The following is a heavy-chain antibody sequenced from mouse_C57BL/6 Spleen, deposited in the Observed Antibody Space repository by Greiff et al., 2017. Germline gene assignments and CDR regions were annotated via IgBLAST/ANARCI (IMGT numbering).Heavy chain of an antibody. D-gene: IGHD2-3*01. CDR3: AREGHGYYDY. V-gene: IGHV5-4*01. Sequence: EVKLMESGGGLVKPGGSLKLSCAASGFTFSSYAMSWVRQTPEQRLEWVATISDGGSYTNYPDNVKGRFTISRDNAKNNLYLQMSHLKSEDTAMYYCAREGHGYYDYWGQGTTLTVSS. CDR1: GFTFSSYA. CDR2: ISDGGSYT. J-gene: IGHJ2*01.